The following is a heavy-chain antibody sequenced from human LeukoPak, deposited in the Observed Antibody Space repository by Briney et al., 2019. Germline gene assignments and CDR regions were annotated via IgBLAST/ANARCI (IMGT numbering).Heavy chain of an antibody. Sequence: GGSLRLSCAASGFIFSTYSMNWVRQAPGKGLEWVSSISSSTSYIYYADSVKGRFTISRDNSKNTLYLQMNSLRAEDTAVYYCATPYYYDSSGPWYFDLWGRGTLVTVSS. J-gene: IGHJ2*01. CDR2: ISSSTSYI. V-gene: IGHV3-21*01. D-gene: IGHD3-22*01. CDR1: GFIFSTYS. CDR3: ATPYYYDSSGPWYFDL.